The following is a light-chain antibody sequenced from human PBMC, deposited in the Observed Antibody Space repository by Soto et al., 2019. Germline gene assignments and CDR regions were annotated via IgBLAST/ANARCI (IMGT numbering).Light chain of an antibody. J-gene: IGKJ1*01. CDR1: RPISTY. CDR3: QQYYTYPLA. Sequence: AIRMTQSPSSISAFTGDRVTITCRTSRPISTYLAWDQQKPGKTPTLLMYAASTLQSGVPSRFSDSGSGTDLTLTISCLQSEDFASYYCQQYYTYPLAFGQGTNIEIK. CDR2: AAS. V-gene: IGKV1-8*01.